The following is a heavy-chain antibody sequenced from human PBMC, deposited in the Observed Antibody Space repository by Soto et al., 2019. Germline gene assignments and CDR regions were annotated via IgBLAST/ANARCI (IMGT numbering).Heavy chain of an antibody. J-gene: IGHJ4*02. CDR1: GFTFGDYA. Sequence: PGGSLRLSCSPSGFTFGDYAMNWFRQAPGKGLEWVGFIKSKAFGGTPEYADSVKGRFTISRDNSKNTLYLQVNSLRAEDTAVYYCANAYNWNDVIDYWGQGTLVTVSS. D-gene: IGHD1-20*01. CDR3: ANAYNWNDVIDY. CDR2: IKSKAFGGTP. V-gene: IGHV3-49*03.